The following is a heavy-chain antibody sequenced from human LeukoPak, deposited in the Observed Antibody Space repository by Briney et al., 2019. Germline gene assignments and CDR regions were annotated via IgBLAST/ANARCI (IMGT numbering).Heavy chain of an antibody. Sequence: GESLKISCKASSYNFANYWIGWVRQLPGKGLEWMGIIYPAGSQTIYSPSFQGQVTISVDMSISTVYLQWSTLKASDTAMYYCARQPSEGATSTFDSWGQGTLVTVSS. J-gene: IGHJ4*02. V-gene: IGHV5-51*01. D-gene: IGHD1-26*01. CDR2: IYPAGSQT. CDR3: ARQPSEGATSTFDS. CDR1: SYNFANYW.